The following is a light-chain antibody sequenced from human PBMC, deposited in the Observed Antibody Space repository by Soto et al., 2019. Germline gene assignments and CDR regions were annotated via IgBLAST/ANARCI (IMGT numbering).Light chain of an antibody. J-gene: IGLJ2*01. CDR2: EVS. Sequence: QSVLTQPASVSGSPGPSITISCTGTSSDVGGYSYVSWYQQHPGKTPKLMIYEVSNQASGVSHRFSGSKSGNTASLTISGLQTEDEDDYYGQCYDSSLSGVVFGRGIKVTVL. CDR1: SSDVGGYSY. CDR3: QCYDSSLSGVV. V-gene: IGLV2-14*01.